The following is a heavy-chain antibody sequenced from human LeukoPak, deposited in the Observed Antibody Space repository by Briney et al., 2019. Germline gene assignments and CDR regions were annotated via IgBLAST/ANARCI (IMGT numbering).Heavy chain of an antibody. J-gene: IGHJ4*02. D-gene: IGHD3-10*01. CDR3: AKDIVSHGSGSLIDY. CDR1: GFTFSSYA. V-gene: IGHV3-30*18. CDR2: ISYDGSNK. Sequence: GGSLRLSCAASGFTFSSYAMSWVRQAPGKGLEWVAVISYDGSNKYYADSVKGRFTISRDNSKNTLYLQMNSLRAEDTAVYYCAKDIVSHGSGSLIDYWGQGTLVTVSS.